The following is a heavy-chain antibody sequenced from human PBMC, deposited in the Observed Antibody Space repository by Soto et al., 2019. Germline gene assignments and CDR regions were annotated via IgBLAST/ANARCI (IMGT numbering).Heavy chain of an antibody. CDR3: ARDQLWFGELAFDY. V-gene: IGHV4-61*01. CDR1: GGSFSGSYY. CDR2: IYYSGST. J-gene: IGHJ4*02. Sequence: PSETLSLTCAVYGGSFSGSYYWSCIRRPPGKGLEWIGYIYYSGSTNYNPSLKSRVTISVDTSKNQFSLKLSSVTAADTAVYYCARDQLWFGELAFDYWGQGTLVTVSS. D-gene: IGHD3-10*01.